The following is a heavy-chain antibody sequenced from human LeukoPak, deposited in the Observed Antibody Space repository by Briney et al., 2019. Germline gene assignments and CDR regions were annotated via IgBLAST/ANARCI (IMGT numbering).Heavy chain of an antibody. CDR1: GFTFSSYA. Sequence: GGSLRLSCAASGFTFSSYAMSWVRQAPGKGLEWVSDISGSGGSTYYADSVKGRFTISRDNSKNTLYLQMNSLRAEDTAVYYCAKGLVGATRRLGFDYWGQGTLVTVSS. CDR3: AKGLVGATRRLGFDY. CDR2: ISGSGGST. V-gene: IGHV3-23*01. J-gene: IGHJ4*02. D-gene: IGHD1-26*01.